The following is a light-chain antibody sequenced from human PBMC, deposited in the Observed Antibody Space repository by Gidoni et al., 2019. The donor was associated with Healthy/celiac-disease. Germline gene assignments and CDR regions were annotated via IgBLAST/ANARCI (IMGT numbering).Light chain of an antibody. V-gene: IGKV3-20*01. CDR3: QQYGSSPYT. J-gene: IGKJ2*01. Sequence: IVLTQSPGTLSLSPGERATLSCSASQSVSSSYLAWYQQKPGQAPRLLIDGASSRATGIPDRFSGSGSGTDFTLTISRLEPEDFAVYYCQQYGSSPYTFGQGTKLEIK. CDR1: QSVSSSY. CDR2: GAS.